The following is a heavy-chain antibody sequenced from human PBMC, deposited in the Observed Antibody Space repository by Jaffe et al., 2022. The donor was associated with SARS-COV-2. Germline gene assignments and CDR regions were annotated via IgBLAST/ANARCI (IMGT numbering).Heavy chain of an antibody. CDR1: GDSISNGDYY. CDR3: AREALGGRIDP. Sequence: QVQLQESGPGLVKPSETLSLTCTVSGDSISNGDYYWSWIRQPPGRGLEWIGYIYYSGSTYYNPSLRHRITISLDTSKNHFSLNLTSVTAADTAFYFCAREALGGRIDPWGQGTLVTVSS. CDR2: IYYSGST. J-gene: IGHJ5*02. D-gene: IGHD1-26*01. V-gene: IGHV4-30-4*01.